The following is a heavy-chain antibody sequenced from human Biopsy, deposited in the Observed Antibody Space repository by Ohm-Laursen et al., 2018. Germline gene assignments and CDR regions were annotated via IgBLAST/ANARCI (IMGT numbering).Heavy chain of an antibody. CDR2: FYNTETT. CDR3: ARHPTGFWFDP. Sequence: TLSLTCTVSGGSISSSTTYYWAWLRQPPGKGLEWIGSFYNTETTFYNPSLKSRFTISVGTSTNQFSLKVSSVTAADTALYFCARHPTGFWFDPWGHGTLVTVS. CDR1: GGSISSSTTYY. V-gene: IGHV4-39*01. J-gene: IGHJ5*02.